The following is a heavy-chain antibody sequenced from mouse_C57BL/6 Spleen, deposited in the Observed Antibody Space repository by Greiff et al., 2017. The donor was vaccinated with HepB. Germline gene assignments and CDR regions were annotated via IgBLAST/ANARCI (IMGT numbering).Heavy chain of an antibody. CDR3: ARIEDYYGSSSGYFDV. Sequence: QVTLKESGPGILQPSQTLSLTCSFSGFSLSTFGMGVGWIRQPSGKGLEWLAHIWWDDDKYYNPALKSRLTISKDTSKNQVFLKIANVDTADTATYYCARIEDYYGSSSGYFDVWGTGTTVTVSS. CDR2: IWWDDDK. V-gene: IGHV8-8*01. J-gene: IGHJ1*03. D-gene: IGHD1-1*01. CDR1: GFSLSTFGMG.